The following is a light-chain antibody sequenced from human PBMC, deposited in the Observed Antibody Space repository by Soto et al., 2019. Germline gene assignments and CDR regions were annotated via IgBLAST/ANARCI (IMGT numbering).Light chain of an antibody. Sequence: EVVLTQSPVTLSLSPRERTTRPCRPSQSFRCLLAWYQQKPGKALRLLIYDAYNRATGLPSRFSGSGSGTDFTLTISSLEPEDSAVYYCQQRHMWHITFVQGTRLEIK. CDR2: DAY. CDR1: QSFRCL. CDR3: QQRHMWHIT. J-gene: IGKJ5*01. V-gene: IGKV3-11*01.